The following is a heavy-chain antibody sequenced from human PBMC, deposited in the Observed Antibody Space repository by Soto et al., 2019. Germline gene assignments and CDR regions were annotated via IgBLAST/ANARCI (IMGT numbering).Heavy chain of an antibody. V-gene: IGHV4-39*01. CDR2: IYYSGNT. CDR3: ARLHQEYNYYGMDV. CDR1: GGSIVTSSYY. J-gene: IGHJ6*02. Sequence: PSETLSLTCTVSGGSIVTSSYYWGWIRQPPGKGLEWLGHIYYSGNTYYHPSLKSRVTISVDTSRNQFSLRLSSVTAADTAVYYCARLHQEYNYYGMDVWGQGTTVTVSS. D-gene: IGHD1-1*01.